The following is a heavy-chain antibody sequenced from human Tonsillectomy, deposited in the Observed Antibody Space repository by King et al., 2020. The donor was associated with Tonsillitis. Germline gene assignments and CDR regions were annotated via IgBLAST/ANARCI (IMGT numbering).Heavy chain of an antibody. CDR3: ARDRESGYYDSSGYYYWYFDL. V-gene: IGHV4-31*03. J-gene: IGHJ2*01. Sequence: PLQESGPGLVKPSQTLSLTCTVSGGSISSGGYYWSWIRQHPGKGLEWIGYIYYSGSTYYNPSLKSRVTISVDTSKNQFSLKLSSVTAADTAVYYCARDRESGYYDSSGYYYWYFDLWGRGTLVTVSS. CDR2: IYYSGST. D-gene: IGHD3-22*01. CDR1: GGSISSGGYY.